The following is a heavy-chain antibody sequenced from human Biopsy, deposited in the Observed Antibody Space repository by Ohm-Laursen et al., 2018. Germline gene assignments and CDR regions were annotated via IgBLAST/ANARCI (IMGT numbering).Heavy chain of an antibody. V-gene: IGHV4-39*01. CDR1: GGSISNNNYY. Sequence: GTLSLTCPVSGGSISNNNYYWGWIRQPPGKGLEWIGSIFYRGSTHYKPSLKSRVNISVDTSKNQFSLKLNSVTAADTAVYYCARMDCSGGSCHYYSYGMDVWGQGTTVTVSS. CDR2: IFYRGST. CDR3: ARMDCSGGSCHYYSYGMDV. J-gene: IGHJ6*02. D-gene: IGHD2-15*01.